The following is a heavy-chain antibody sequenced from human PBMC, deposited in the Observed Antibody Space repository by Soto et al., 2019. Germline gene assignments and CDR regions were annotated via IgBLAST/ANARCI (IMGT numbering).Heavy chain of an antibody. V-gene: IGHV3-23*01. CDR3: AKDSGGITGIPINFDY. CDR2: ISGSGDST. D-gene: IGHD1-20*01. Sequence: GGSLRLSCAASGFTFSSYAMSWVRQAPGKGLEWVSAISGSGDSTYYADAVKGRFTISRDNSKNTLYLQMNSLRAEDTAVYYCAKDSGGITGIPINFDYWGQGTLVTVSS. CDR1: GFTFSSYA. J-gene: IGHJ4*02.